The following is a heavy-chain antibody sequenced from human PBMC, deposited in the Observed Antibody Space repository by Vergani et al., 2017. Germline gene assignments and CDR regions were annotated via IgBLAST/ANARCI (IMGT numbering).Heavy chain of an antibody. Sequence: QLQLQESGPGLVKPSETLSLTCTVSGGSISSYYWSWIRQPPGKGLEWIGYIYYSGSTNYNPSLKSRVTISVDTSKNQFSLKLSSVTAADTAVYYCARPAKYYYGSGSYYNVGPLDVWGKGTTVTVSS. CDR2: IYYSGST. V-gene: IGHV4-59*12. D-gene: IGHD3-10*01. CDR3: ARPAKYYYGSGSYYNVGPLDV. CDR1: GGSISSYY. J-gene: IGHJ6*04.